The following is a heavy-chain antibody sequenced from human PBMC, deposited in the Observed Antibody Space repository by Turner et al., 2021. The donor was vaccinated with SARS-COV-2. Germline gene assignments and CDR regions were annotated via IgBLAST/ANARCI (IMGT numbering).Heavy chain of an antibody. CDR1: GFAFTDYY. D-gene: IGHD4-17*01. CDR2: TRNKTYSYTT. CDR3: TTYGVISHSASDV. J-gene: IGHJ6*02. V-gene: IGHV3-72*01. Sequence: EVQLVESGGGVVQPGGSLRLSCSTSGFAFTDYYMDWVRQAPGKGLEWVGRTRNKTYSYTTEYAASVKGRFIISRDDSRNSLHLQMSSLKTEDTAVYYCTTYGVISHSASDVWGQGATVTVSS.